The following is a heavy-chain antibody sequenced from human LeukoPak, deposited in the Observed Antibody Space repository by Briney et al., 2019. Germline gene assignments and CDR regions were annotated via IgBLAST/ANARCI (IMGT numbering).Heavy chain of an antibody. Sequence: GGSLRLSCAASGFTFSSYGMHWVRQAPGKGLEWVAVISYDGSNKYYADSVKGRFTISRDISKNRLYLQMNSLRAEDTAIYYCAKDRGVTPIPFDYWGQGTLVTVSS. J-gene: IGHJ4*02. CDR3: AKDRGVTPIPFDY. CDR2: ISYDGSNK. D-gene: IGHD2-21*02. CDR1: GFTFSSYG. V-gene: IGHV3-30*18.